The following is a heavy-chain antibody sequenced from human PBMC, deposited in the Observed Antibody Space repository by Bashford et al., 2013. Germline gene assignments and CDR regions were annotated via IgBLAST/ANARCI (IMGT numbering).Heavy chain of an antibody. Sequence: WVRQAPGQGLEWMGWISAYNGNTNYAQKLQGRVTMTTDTSTSTAYMELRSLRSDDTAVYYCARRGDCSGGSCYGDDAFDIVGPRDKWSPSPQ. CDR2: ISAYNGNT. J-gene: IGHJ3*02. V-gene: IGHV1-18*01. D-gene: IGHD2-15*01. CDR3: ARRGDCSGGSCYGDDAFDI.